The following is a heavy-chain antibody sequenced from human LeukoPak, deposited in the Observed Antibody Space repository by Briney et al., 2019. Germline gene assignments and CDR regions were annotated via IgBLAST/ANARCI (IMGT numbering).Heavy chain of an antibody. CDR2: ISGSGGST. CDR3: AKQANWGWGSAFDV. J-gene: IGHJ3*01. D-gene: IGHD7-27*01. V-gene: IGHV3-23*01. Sequence: GGSLRLSCAASGFTFSSYGMSWVRQAPGKGLEWVSTISGSGGSTYYADSVKGRFTISRDNSKNTLYLQMNGLRAEDTAVYYCAKQANWGWGSAFDVWGQGTMVTVSS. CDR1: GFTFSSYG.